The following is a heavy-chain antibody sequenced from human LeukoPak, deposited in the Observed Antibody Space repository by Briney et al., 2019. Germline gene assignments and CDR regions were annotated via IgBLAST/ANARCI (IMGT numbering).Heavy chain of an antibody. Sequence: PGGSLRLSCAASGFTFSSYAMSWVRQAPGKGLEWVSAISGSGGSTYYADSVKGRFTISRDNSKNTLYLQMNSLRAEDTAVYYCARAPLGALRFLEWLPRTYFDYWGQGTLVTVSS. D-gene: IGHD3-3*01. CDR3: ARAPLGALRFLEWLPRTYFDY. CDR2: ISGSGGST. J-gene: IGHJ4*02. V-gene: IGHV3-23*01. CDR1: GFTFSSYA.